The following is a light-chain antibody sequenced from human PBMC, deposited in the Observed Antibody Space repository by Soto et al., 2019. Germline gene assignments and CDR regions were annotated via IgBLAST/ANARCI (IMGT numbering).Light chain of an antibody. Sequence: EIVLTQSPGTLSLSPGERATLSCRASQSVSLTSLAWYQQKPGQPPRLLMYGASYRATGIPDRFSGSGSGTDFTLTIFRLEPEDFAVYYCQQYGSSPLTFGGVTKVEIK. J-gene: IGKJ4*01. CDR2: GAS. CDR1: QSVSLTS. V-gene: IGKV3-20*01. CDR3: QQYGSSPLT.